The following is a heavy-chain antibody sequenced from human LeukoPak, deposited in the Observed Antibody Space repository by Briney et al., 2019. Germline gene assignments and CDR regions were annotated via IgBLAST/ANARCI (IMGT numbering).Heavy chain of an antibody. CDR1: GYTFTGYY. J-gene: IGHJ4*02. Sequence: ASVKVSCKASGYTFTGYYMHWVRQAPGQGLEWMGWIHPNSGDTKYAQRFQGRVTVTRDTSISTVYMELSRLRSDDTAVYYCARWGKYYYDSSGYYYWGQGTLVSVSS. D-gene: IGHD3-22*01. CDR3: ARWGKYYYDSSGYYY. CDR2: IHPNSGDT. V-gene: IGHV1-2*02.